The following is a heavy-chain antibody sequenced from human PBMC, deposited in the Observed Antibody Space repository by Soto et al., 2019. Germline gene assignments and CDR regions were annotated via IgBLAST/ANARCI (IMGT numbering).Heavy chain of an antibody. CDR1: GFTFSSYW. V-gene: IGHV3-7*05. Sequence: EVQLVESGGGLVQPGGSLRLSCAASGFTFSSYWMSWVRQAPGKGLEWVANIKQDGSEKYYVDSVKGRFTISRNNANNSLYLQMNSLRAEDTAVYYCARYPHYYGSGSSYFDYWGQGTLVTVSS. CDR3: ARYPHYYGSGSSYFDY. J-gene: IGHJ4*02. CDR2: IKQDGSEK. D-gene: IGHD3-10*01.